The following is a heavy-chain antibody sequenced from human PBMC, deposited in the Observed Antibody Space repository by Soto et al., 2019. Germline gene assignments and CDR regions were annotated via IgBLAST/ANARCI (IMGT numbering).Heavy chain of an antibody. D-gene: IGHD1-1*01. CDR3: AREPRHHFGNWDTDVGFET. CDR2: IIPIFGTP. CDR1: GGSFTSYA. Sequence: QVQLVQSGAEVKKPGSSVKVSCKASGGSFTSYAFGWVRQAPGQGLDWVGGIIPIFGTPNYAQKFQGRVTISADRSTSTASLDLSGLTSEDTAVYFCAREPRHHFGNWDTDVGFETGGQGTLVIVSS. J-gene: IGHJ5*02. V-gene: IGHV1-69*06.